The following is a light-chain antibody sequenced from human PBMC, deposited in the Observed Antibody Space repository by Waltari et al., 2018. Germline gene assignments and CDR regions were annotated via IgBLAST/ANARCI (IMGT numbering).Light chain of an antibody. CDR3: QQANSFPLT. V-gene: IGKV1-12*01. Sequence: DIQMTQSPSSVSASVGDTVTITCRASQGISTWVAWYQQKPGLAPKLLIHSASNLQNGVSSRFSGSASGTALTLTITNLQPEDFATYYCQQANSFPLTFGGGTKVDIK. CDR1: QGISTW. CDR2: SAS. J-gene: IGKJ4*01.